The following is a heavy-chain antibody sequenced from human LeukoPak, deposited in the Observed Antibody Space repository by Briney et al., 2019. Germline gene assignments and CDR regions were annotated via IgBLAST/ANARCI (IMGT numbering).Heavy chain of an antibody. CDR2: TSSSSSYL. CDR1: GFTLSNYN. J-gene: IGHJ3*02. Sequence: PGGSLRLSCAASGFTLSNYNMNWVRQAPGKGLEWVSSTSSSSSYLFFADSVKGRFTISRDNAKNSLYLQMNSLRAEDTAVYYCARAIAIGNDAFDIWGQGTMVTVSS. V-gene: IGHV3-21*01. CDR3: ARAIAIGNDAFDI. D-gene: IGHD3-16*02.